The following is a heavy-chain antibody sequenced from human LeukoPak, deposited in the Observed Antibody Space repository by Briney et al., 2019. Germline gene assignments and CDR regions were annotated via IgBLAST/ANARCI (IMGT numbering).Heavy chain of an antibody. CDR1: GFTFSSYA. Sequence: PGGSLRLSCAASGFTFSSYAMSWVRQAPGKGLEGVSAISGSGGSTYYADSVKGRFTISRDNSKNTLYLQMNSLRAEDTAIYYCAVDCSSPSCYGQSAFDIWGQGTMVTVSS. V-gene: IGHV3-23*01. CDR3: AVDCSSPSCYGQSAFDI. J-gene: IGHJ3*02. CDR2: ISGSGGST. D-gene: IGHD2-2*01.